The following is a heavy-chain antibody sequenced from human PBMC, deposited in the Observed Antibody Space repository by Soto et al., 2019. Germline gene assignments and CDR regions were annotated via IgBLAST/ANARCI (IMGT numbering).Heavy chain of an antibody. CDR3: ASEYGDVLKFFDF. V-gene: IGHV3-7*01. Sequence: EVQLVESGGGLVQPGGSLRLSCVASKFTFSSYWMSWVRQAPGEGLEWEANINQDGTEKYYVDSVKGRFTISRDNAKNSLYLQMDSLRVEDTAVYYCASEYGDVLKFFDFWGQGTLVTVSS. J-gene: IGHJ4*02. CDR1: KFTFSSYW. CDR2: INQDGTEK. D-gene: IGHD2-21*02.